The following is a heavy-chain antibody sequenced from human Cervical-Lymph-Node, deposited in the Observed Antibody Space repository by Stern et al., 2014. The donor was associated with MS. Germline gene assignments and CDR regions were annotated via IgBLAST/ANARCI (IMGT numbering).Heavy chain of an antibody. CDR1: GFTFSSYA. J-gene: IGHJ4*02. D-gene: IGHD6-19*01. CDR3: AKGRGIPVPGQFDF. CDR2: ISGGGDST. V-gene: IGHV3-23*04. Sequence: EVQLVESGGGLVQPGGSLRLSCAASGFTFSSYAMNWVRQAPGKGLEWVSVISGGGDSTYYADSVKGRFTISRDNSKNTLSLQMNSLRAEDTAVYYCAKGRGIPVPGQFDFWGQGTLVTVSS.